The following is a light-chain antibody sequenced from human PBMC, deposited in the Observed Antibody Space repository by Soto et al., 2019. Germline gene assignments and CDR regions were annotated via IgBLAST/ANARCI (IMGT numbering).Light chain of an antibody. CDR3: LSHTTSRTYV. J-gene: IGLJ1*01. V-gene: IGLV2-14*03. Sequence: QSVLTQPASVSGSPGQSITISCSGTSSDIGAYEYVSWYQQHPGKPPKLMIYNVNNRPSGVSYRFSGSKSGNTASLTISRLQTEDKADYYCLSHTTSRTYVFGPGTKVTVL. CDR1: SSDIGAYEY. CDR2: NVN.